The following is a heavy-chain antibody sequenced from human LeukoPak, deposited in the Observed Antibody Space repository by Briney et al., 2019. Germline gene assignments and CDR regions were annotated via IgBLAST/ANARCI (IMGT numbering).Heavy chain of an antibody. V-gene: IGHV1-18*01. CDR2: ISAYNGNT. J-gene: IGHJ4*02. D-gene: IGHD3-22*01. Sequence: ASVKVSCKASGYTFTSYGISWVRQAPGQGLEWMGWISAYNGNTNYAQKLQGRVTMTTDTSTSTAYMELRSLRSDDTAVYYCARDREDGSSGYYYFDYWGQGTLVTVSS. CDR1: GYTFTSYG. CDR3: ARDREDGSSGYYYFDY.